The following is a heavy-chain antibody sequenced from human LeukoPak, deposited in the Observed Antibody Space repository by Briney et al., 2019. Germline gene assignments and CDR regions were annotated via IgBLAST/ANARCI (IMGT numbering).Heavy chain of an antibody. CDR2: INPNSGGT. CDR1: GYTFTDYY. J-gene: IGHJ3*02. Sequence: ASVKVSCKASGYTFTDYYIHWVRQAPGQGLEWLGWINPNSGGTKYAQKFQGRVTMTRDPPISTAYMELSRLKSDDTAVYYCARPQLLSPFDIWGQGTMVTVSS. CDR3: ARPQLLSPFDI. D-gene: IGHD2-2*01. V-gene: IGHV1-2*02.